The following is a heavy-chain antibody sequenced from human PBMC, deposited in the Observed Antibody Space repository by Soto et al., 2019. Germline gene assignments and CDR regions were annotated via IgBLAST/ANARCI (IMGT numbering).Heavy chain of an antibody. J-gene: IGHJ6*02. CDR2: IDWDDDK. CDR1: GFSLSTSGMC. D-gene: IGHD6-19*01. CDR3: ARIAVAGRPGYYYYGMDV. Sequence: SGPTLVNPTQTLTLTCTFSGFSLSTSGMCVSWIRQPPGKALEWLALIDWDDDKYYSTSLKTRLTISKDTSKNQVVLTMTNMDPVDTATYYCARIAVAGRPGYYYYGMDVWGQGTTVTVSS. V-gene: IGHV2-70*01.